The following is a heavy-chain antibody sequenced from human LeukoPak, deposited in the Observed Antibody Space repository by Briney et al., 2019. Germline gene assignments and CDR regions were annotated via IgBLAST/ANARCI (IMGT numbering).Heavy chain of an antibody. CDR2: IKPNCGFT. Sequence: GASVKVSCKGSCYMFAGYYMHWGAQAAGQRLEGIGWIKPNCGFTNHAHDLQGRVTMTRDTSISTAYMELSSLISDDTAVYYCARGYCSGDWFTLFDYWGQGTLVTVSS. V-gene: IGHV1-2*02. J-gene: IGHJ4*02. D-gene: IGHD2-21*02. CDR1: CYMFAGYY. CDR3: ARGYCSGDWFTLFDY.